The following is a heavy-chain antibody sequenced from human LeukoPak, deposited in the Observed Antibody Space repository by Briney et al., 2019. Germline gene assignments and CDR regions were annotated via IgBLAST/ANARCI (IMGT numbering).Heavy chain of an antibody. Sequence: KPSETLSLTCTVSGGSISSSTYYWGWIRQPPGKGLEWIGTIYHSGSANYNASLKSRVTISVDKSKNHFSMKLRSVTVADTAVYYCARKDASGSIYYFDYWGQGTLVTVSS. CDR2: IYHSGSA. D-gene: IGHD3-10*01. CDR3: ARKDASGSIYYFDY. CDR1: GGSISSSTYY. V-gene: IGHV4-39*07. J-gene: IGHJ4*02.